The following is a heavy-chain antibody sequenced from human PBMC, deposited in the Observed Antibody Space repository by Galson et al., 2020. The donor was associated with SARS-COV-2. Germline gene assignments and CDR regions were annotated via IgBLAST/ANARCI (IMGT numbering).Heavy chain of an antibody. V-gene: IGHV2-70*11. CDR1: GFSLSTSGMC. J-gene: IGHJ6*02. Sequence: ESGPPLVKPTQTLTLTCTFSGFSLSTSGMCVSWIRQPPGKALEWLARIDWDDDKYYSTSLKTRLTISKDTSKNQVVLTMTNMDPVDTATYYCAGDLVGMSTPGAYYDDGMDVWGQGTTVTVSS. CDR3: AGDLVGMSTPGAYYDDGMDV. CDR2: IDWDDDK. D-gene: IGHD2-2*01.